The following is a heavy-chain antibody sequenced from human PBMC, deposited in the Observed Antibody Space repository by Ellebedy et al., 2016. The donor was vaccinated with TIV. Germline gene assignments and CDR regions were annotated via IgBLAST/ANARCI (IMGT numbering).Heavy chain of an antibody. CDR2: ISWDGEST. J-gene: IGHJ6*03. V-gene: IGHV3-43*01. CDR1: GFTFDDYA. D-gene: IGHD2-15*01. CDR3: AKDGASPTLLLYYYMDA. Sequence: GESLKISCAASGFTFDDYAMHWVRQVPGKGLEWVALISWDGESTDYADSVRGRFTISRDNRKKSLFLQMTRLTTEDTALYYCAKDGASPTLLLYYYMDAWGNGTTVTVSS.